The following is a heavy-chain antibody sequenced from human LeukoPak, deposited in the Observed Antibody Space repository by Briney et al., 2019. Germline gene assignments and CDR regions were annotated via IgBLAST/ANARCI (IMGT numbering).Heavy chain of an antibody. V-gene: IGHV3-23*01. Sequence: GGSLRLSCAASGFTFSNYAMNWVRQAPGKGLEWVSLISGSTGSTYYADSVKGRFSISRDNSKNTVYLQMNSLRVEDTAVYYCAIHSLRLTGRSPYYFDYWGQGTLVTVSS. CDR3: AIHSLRLTGRSPYYFDY. CDR1: GFTFSNYA. J-gene: IGHJ4*02. D-gene: IGHD2-8*01. CDR2: ISGSTGST.